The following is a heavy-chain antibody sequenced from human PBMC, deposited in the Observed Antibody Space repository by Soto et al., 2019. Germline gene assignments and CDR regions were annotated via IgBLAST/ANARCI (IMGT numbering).Heavy chain of an antibody. Sequence: TLSLTCTVSGGSISSGGYYWSWIRQRPGKGLEWIGYIYFSGSAYYTPSLKSRVTISVDTSKNQFFLKLSSVTAADTAVYYWARYRTAAEAFDFWGQGTMVTVSS. J-gene: IGHJ3*01. D-gene: IGHD6-13*01. V-gene: IGHV4-31*03. CDR2: IYFSGSA. CDR1: GGSISSGGYY. CDR3: ARYRTAAEAFDF.